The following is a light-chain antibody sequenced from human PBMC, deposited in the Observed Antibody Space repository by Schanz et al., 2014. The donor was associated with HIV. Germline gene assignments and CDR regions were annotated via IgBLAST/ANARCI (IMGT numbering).Light chain of an antibody. CDR1: SSNIGSNT. CDR2: SNN. Sequence: QSVLTQPPSASGTPGQRVTISCSGSSSNIGSNTVNWYQQLPGTAPKLLIYSNNQRPSGVPDRFSGSKSGTSASLAISGLQSEDEADYYCAAWDDSLNGYVFGTETKVTV. CDR3: AAWDDSLNGYV. V-gene: IGLV1-44*01. J-gene: IGLJ1*01.